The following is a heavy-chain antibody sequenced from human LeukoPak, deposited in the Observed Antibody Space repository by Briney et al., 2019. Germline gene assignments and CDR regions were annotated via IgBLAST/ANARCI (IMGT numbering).Heavy chain of an antibody. J-gene: IGHJ5*02. Sequence: SETLSLTCTVSGGSISSGSYYWSWIRHPAGKGLEWIGRIYTSGSTNYNPSLKSRVTISVDTSKNQFSLKLSSVTAADTAVYYCARAPYCSSTSCYWFDPWGQGTLVTVSS. CDR1: GGSISSGSYY. CDR3: ARAPYCSSTSCYWFDP. CDR2: IYTSGST. D-gene: IGHD2-2*01. V-gene: IGHV4-61*02.